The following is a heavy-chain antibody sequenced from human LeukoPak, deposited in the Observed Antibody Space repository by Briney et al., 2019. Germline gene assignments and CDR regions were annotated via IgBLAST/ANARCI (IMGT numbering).Heavy chain of an antibody. V-gene: IGHV4-38-2*02. CDR3: ARISGSRP. CDR2: IYHSGST. J-gene: IGHJ4*02. Sequence: SETLSLTCTVSGYSISSGYYWGWIRQPPGKGLEWIGSIYHSGSTYYNPSLKSRVTISVDTSKNQFSLKLSSVTAADTAVYYCARISGSRPWGQGTLVTVSS. D-gene: IGHD1-26*01. CDR1: GYSISSGYY.